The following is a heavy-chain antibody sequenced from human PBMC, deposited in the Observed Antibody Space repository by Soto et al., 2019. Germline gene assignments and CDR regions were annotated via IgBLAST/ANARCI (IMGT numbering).Heavy chain of an antibody. J-gene: IGHJ5*02. CDR3: ARGRGMYNSGRSELDP. CDR1: GGTFSSYT. D-gene: IGHD3-22*01. V-gene: IGHV1-69*01. Sequence: QVQLVQSGAEVKTPGSSVRVSCKASGGTFSSYTFNWVRQAPGQGLEWMAGIIPRFGTRNYAPTLQGRVTILADESTRTAYMELSRMISADTAVYYCARGRGMYNSGRSELDPWGQGTLVTVSS. CDR2: IIPRFGTR.